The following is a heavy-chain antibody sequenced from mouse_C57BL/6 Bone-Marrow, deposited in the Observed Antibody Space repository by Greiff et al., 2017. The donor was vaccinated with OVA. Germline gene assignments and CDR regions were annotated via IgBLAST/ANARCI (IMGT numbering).Heavy chain of an antibody. J-gene: IGHJ2*01. Sequence: DVKLVESGGDLVKPGGSLKLSCAASGFTFSSYGMSWVRQTPDKRLEWVATISSGGSYTYYPDSVKGRFTISRDNAKNTLYLQMSSLKSEDTAMYYCARHYYWGQGTTLTVSS. V-gene: IGHV5-6*02. CDR3: ARHYY. CDR2: ISSGGSYT. CDR1: GFTFSSYG.